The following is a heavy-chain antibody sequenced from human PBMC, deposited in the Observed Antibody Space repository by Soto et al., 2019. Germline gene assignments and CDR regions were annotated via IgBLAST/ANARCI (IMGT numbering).Heavy chain of an antibody. Sequence: EVQLLESGGGIVQPGTSLRLSCAVSGFTFNNYAMNWVRQAPGKGLEWISGISASGGSTYYADSVKGRFTISRDSSKNTRYLQMNSLRADDTAIYYCAIHFYYGSGTYHAVDYWGQGTLVTVSS. V-gene: IGHV3-23*01. CDR2: ISASGGST. CDR1: GFTFNNYA. D-gene: IGHD3-10*01. J-gene: IGHJ4*02. CDR3: AIHFYYGSGTYHAVDY.